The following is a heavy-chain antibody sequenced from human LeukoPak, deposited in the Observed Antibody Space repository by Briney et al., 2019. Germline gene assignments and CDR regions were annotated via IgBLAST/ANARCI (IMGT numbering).Heavy chain of an antibody. J-gene: IGHJ5*02. CDR1: GFTFSNYA. CDR2: IGKRGYNT. V-gene: IGHV3-23*01. Sequence: PGGSLRLSCAASGFTFSNYAMNWVRQAPGKGLEWVSAIGKRGYNTYYADSVKGRFTISRDNSKNPLYLQMNSLRAEDTAVYYCARSLGAAGPNWFDPWGQGTLVTVSS. CDR3: ARSLGAAGPNWFDP. D-gene: IGHD6-13*01.